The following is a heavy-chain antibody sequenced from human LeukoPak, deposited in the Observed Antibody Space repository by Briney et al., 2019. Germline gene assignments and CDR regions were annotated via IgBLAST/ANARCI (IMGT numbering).Heavy chain of an antibody. CDR1: GGSISSYD. Sequence: SETLSLTCTVSGGSISSYDWSWIRQPAGKGLEWIGRIYTSGRTNYNPSLKSRVTISADKSKKQFSLKLSSVTAADTAAYYCARDLMEAFDYWGQGTLVTVSS. CDR2: IYTSGRT. V-gene: IGHV4-4*07. D-gene: IGHD2-8*01. CDR3: ARDLMEAFDY. J-gene: IGHJ4*02.